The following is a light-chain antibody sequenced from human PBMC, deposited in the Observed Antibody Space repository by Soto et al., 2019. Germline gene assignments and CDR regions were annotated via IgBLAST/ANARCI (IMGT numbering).Light chain of an antibody. V-gene: IGLV2-14*01. Sequence: QSALTQPASVSGSTGQSITISCTGTSSDVGGYNYVSWYQQHPGKAPKVMIYEVSNRPSGVSNRFSGSKSGNTASLTISGLQAEDEADYYCSSYTSNNTLYVFGTGTRSPS. CDR3: SSYTSNNTLYV. CDR1: SSDVGGYNY. J-gene: IGLJ1*01. CDR2: EVS.